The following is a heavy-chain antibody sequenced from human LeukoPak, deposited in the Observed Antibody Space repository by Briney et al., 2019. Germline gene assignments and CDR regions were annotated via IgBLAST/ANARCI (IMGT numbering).Heavy chain of an antibody. D-gene: IGHD1-26*01. J-gene: IGHJ3*02. CDR1: GFTFSSYA. CDR2: ISGSGGST. CDR3: AKDRALGGAFDI. V-gene: IGHV3-23*01. Sequence: PGGSLRLSCQALGFTFSSYAMSWVRQAPGKGLEWFSAISGSGGSTYYADPVKGRFTISRDNSKNTLYLQMNSLRAEDTAVYYCAKDRALGGAFDIWGQGTMVTVSS.